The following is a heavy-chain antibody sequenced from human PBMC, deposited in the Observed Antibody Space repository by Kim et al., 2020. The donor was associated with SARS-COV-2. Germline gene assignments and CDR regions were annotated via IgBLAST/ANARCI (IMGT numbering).Heavy chain of an antibody. CDR1: GFTFGDYA. CDR2: IRSKAYGGTT. D-gene: IGHD1-26*01. V-gene: IGHV3-49*03. J-gene: IGHJ4*02. Sequence: GGSQRLSCTASGFTFGDYAMSWFRQAPGKGLEWVGFIRSKAYGGTTEYAASVKGTFTISRDDSKSIAYLQMNSLKTEDTAVYYCTRGVGTTPSLFDYWGQRTLVPVSS. CDR3: TRGVGTTPSLFDY.